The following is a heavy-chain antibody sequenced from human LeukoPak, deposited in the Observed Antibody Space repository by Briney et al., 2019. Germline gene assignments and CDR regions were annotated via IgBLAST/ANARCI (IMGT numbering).Heavy chain of an antibody. V-gene: IGHV4-31*03. CDR3: ARAPHYDISAFDY. D-gene: IGHD3-9*01. Sequence: SETLSLTCTVSGGSISSGVSYWSWIRQHPGRGLEWIGNIYYSGSTHYNPSLKSRLTISVDTSKNQFSLKLSSVTAADTAVYYCARAPHYDISAFDYWGQGTLVTVSS. CDR1: GGSISSGVSY. J-gene: IGHJ4*02. CDR2: IYYSGST.